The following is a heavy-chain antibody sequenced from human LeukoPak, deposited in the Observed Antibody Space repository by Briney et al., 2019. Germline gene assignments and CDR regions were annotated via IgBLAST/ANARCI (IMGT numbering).Heavy chain of an antibody. Sequence: SETLSLTCTVSGGSISSSSYYWGWIRQPPGKGLEWIGSIYYSGSTYYNPSLKSRVTISVDTSKNQFSLKLSSVTAADTAVYYCARQGYHDAFDIRGQGTMVTVSS. CDR3: ARQGYHDAFDI. CDR1: GGSISSSSYY. J-gene: IGHJ3*02. D-gene: IGHD3-16*02. CDR2: IYYSGST. V-gene: IGHV4-39*01.